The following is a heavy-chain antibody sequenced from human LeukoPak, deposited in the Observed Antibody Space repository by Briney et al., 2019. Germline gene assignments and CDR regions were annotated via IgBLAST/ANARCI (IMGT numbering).Heavy chain of an antibody. Sequence: SETLSLTCTVSGGSISSSSYYWGWIRQPPGKGLEWIGSIYYSGSTYYNPSLKSRVTISVDTSKNQFSLKLSSVTAADTAVYYCAGTYYYDSSGYYYPYYYYGMDVWGQGTTVTVSS. J-gene: IGHJ6*02. V-gene: IGHV4-39*01. D-gene: IGHD3-22*01. CDR1: GGSISSSSYY. CDR3: AGTYYYDSSGYYYPYYYYGMDV. CDR2: IYYSGST.